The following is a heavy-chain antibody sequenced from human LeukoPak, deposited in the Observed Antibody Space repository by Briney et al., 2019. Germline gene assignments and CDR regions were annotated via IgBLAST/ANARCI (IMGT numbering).Heavy chain of an antibody. CDR2: ISGSGGST. CDR1: GFTFSSYA. V-gene: IGHV3-23*01. D-gene: IGHD3-22*01. J-gene: IGHJ5*02. Sequence: GGSLRLSCAASGFTFSSYAMSWVRQAPGKGLEWVSAISGSGGSTYYADSVKGRFTISRDNAKNSLYLQMNSLRAEDTAVYYCARDPDSSGYYAWDWFDPWGQGTLVTVSS. CDR3: ARDPDSSGYYAWDWFDP.